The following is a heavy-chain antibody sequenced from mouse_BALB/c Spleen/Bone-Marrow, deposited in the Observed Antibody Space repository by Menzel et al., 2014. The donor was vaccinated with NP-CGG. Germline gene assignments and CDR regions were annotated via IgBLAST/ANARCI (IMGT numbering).Heavy chain of an antibody. CDR2: IWRGGST. CDR3: AKGGITTVWYFDV. D-gene: IGHD1-1*01. CDR1: GFPLTRNG. V-gene: IGHV2-5*01. J-gene: IGHJ1*01. Sequence: QVQLKQSGPGLVQPSQSLSITCTVSGFPLTRNGVHWVRQSPGKGLEWLGVIWRGGSTDYNEAFMSRLSITKDNSKSQVFFKMNSLQGDDTAIYYCAKGGITTVWYFDVWGAGTTVTVSS.